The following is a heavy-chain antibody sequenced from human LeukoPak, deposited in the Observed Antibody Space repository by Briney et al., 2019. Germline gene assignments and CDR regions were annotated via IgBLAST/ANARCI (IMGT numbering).Heavy chain of an antibody. CDR2: IWSDASNQ. CDR3: ARDGYTYYYFDS. J-gene: IGHJ4*02. D-gene: IGHD5-24*01. CDR1: GFTFSTYG. Sequence: PGGSLRLSCAASGFTFSTYGMHWVRQAPGKGLEWVAVIWSDASNQYYADSVKGRFTISRDNSKNTLSLQMNSLRAEDTAVYYCARDGYTYYYFDSWGQGTLVTVSS. V-gene: IGHV3-33*01.